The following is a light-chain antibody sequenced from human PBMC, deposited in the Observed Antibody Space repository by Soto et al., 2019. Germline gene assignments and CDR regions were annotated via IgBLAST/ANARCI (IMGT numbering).Light chain of an antibody. CDR1: QSIKSF. J-gene: IGKJ2*01. CDR3: QQTYSTPFT. CDR2: SAS. Sequence: DIQMTQSPSSLSASVGDRVTITCRASQSIKSFLNWYQQKPGKAPKLLIYSASTLEGGVPSRFSGSGSGTEFTLAISSLXXXXXXXYYCQQTYSTPFTFGQGTTLEIK. V-gene: IGKV1-39*01.